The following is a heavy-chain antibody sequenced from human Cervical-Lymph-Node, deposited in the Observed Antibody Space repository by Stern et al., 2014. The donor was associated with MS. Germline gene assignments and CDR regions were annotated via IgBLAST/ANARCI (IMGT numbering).Heavy chain of an antibody. J-gene: IGHJ6*02. CDR3: ARGGGDIVVVPAAINYYYYYGMDV. CDR2: VIPIFGTA. D-gene: IGHD2-2*01. CDR1: GGTFGSYA. V-gene: IGHV1-69*01. Sequence: QLVQSGAEVKKPVSSVKVSCKASGGTFGSYAISWVRQAPGQGLDWMGGVIPIFGTANYAQKFRGRVTIPADESTSTAYMELSSLRSEDTAVYYCARGGGDIVVVPAAINYYYYYGMDVWGQGTTVTVSS.